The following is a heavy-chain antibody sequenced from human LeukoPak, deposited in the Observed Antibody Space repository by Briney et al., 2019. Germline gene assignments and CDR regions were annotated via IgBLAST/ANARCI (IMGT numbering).Heavy chain of an antibody. J-gene: IGHJ4*02. CDR1: GFSFSGYA. CDR3: AKEKGEGDDGYGIFDY. D-gene: IGHD5-24*01. Sequence: GGSLRLPCAASGFSFSGYAMHWVRKAPGKGLEWVAVISYDGNNKYYADSVKGRFTISRDNSKNTLYLQMNSLRAEDTAVYYCAKEKGEGDDGYGIFDYWGQGTLVTVSS. V-gene: IGHV3-30-3*01. CDR2: ISYDGNNK.